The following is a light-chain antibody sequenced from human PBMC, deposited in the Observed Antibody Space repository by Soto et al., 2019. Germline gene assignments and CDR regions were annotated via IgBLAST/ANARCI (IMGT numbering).Light chain of an antibody. CDR2: GVY. Sequence: EIVMTQSPATLSVAPGERATLSCRASQSVSNNLAWYQQKPGQPPRLLMYGVYTRAPGTPARFSGSGSGTEFTLTVSSLQPDDFATYYCHQYHNFPRTFGQGTKVDIK. CDR3: HQYHNFPRT. CDR1: QSVSNN. V-gene: IGKV3D-15*01. J-gene: IGKJ1*01.